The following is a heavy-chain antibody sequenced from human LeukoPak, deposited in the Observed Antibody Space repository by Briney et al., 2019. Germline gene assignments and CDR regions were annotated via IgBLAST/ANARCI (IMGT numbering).Heavy chain of an antibody. CDR2: ISWNSGSI. J-gene: IGHJ3*02. CDR3: AKGSDFWSGSI. CDR1: GFTFDDYA. Sequence: GRSLRLSCAASGFTFDDYAMHWVRQAPGKGLEWVSGISWNSGSIGYADSVEGRFTISRDNAKNSLYLQMNSLRAEDTALYYCAKGSDFWSGSIWGQGTMVTVSS. V-gene: IGHV3-9*01. D-gene: IGHD3-3*01.